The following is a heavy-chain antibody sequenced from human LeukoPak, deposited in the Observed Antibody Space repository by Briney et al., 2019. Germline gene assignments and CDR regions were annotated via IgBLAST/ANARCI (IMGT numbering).Heavy chain of an antibody. Sequence: VKSLKISCKASGYSFTSQWIGWVRQMPGKGLEWMGIIYPDDADTRYSPSFQGQVTISADKSISTAYLQWSSLKASDSAMYYCARHGKYFTGSHHFDSWGQGTLLTVSS. CDR3: ARHGKYFTGSHHFDS. J-gene: IGHJ4*02. D-gene: IGHD3-9*01. CDR2: IYPDDADT. CDR1: GYSFTSQW. V-gene: IGHV5-51*01.